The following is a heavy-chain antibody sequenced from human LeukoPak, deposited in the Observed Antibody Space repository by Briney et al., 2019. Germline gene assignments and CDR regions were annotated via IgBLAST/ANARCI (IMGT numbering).Heavy chain of an antibody. V-gene: IGHV4-4*09. CDR1: GGSISSYY. CDR2: IYTSGST. J-gene: IGHJ4*02. Sequence: PSETLSLTCTVSGGSISSYYWSWIRQPPGKGLEWIGYIYTSGSTNYNPSLKSRVTISVDTSKNHFSLKLSSVTAADTAVYYCARLTAMAGEFDYWGQGTLVTVSS. CDR3: ARLTAMAGEFDY. D-gene: IGHD5-18*01.